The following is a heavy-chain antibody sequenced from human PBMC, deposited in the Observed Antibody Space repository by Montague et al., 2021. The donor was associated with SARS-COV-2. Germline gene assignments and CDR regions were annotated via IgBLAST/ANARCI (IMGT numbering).Heavy chain of an antibody. V-gene: IGHV4-39*01. D-gene: IGHD1-1*01. CDR1: GGSISSGSYY. Sequence: SETLSLTCTVSGGSISSGSYYWAWIRQPPGKGLEWIGSINHSGSTFYNPSLKSRVSMSVDTSENQFSLKMTSVTASDTAVYYCARHRANAGSFDIWGQGTMVTVSP. CDR3: ARHRANAGSFDI. CDR2: INHSGST. J-gene: IGHJ3*02.